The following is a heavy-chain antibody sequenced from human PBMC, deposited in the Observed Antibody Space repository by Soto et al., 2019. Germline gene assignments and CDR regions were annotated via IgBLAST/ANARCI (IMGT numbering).Heavy chain of an antibody. CDR1: GDTFTSYY. Sequence: GASVKVSCKSSGDTFTSYYMHWVRQAPGQGLEWMGIINPSGGSTSYAQKFQGRVTMTRDTSTSTAYMELSSLRSEDTAVYYCARAVGGPTSNLDYWGQGTLVTVSS. J-gene: IGHJ4*02. CDR3: ARAVGGPTSNLDY. CDR2: INPSGGST. V-gene: IGHV1-46*01. D-gene: IGHD3-16*01.